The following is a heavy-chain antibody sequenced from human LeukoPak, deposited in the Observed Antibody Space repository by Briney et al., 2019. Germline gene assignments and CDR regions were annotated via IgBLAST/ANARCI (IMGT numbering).Heavy chain of an antibody. CDR3: ARENGGDFDY. CDR1: GGSISSYY. V-gene: IGHV4-59*01. CDR2: IYYSGGT. Sequence: SETLSLTCTVSGGSISSYYWSWIRQPPGKGLEWIGYIYYSGGTNYNPSLKSRVTISVDTSKNQFSLKLSSVTAADTAVYYCARENGGDFDYWGQGTLVTLSA. J-gene: IGHJ4*02. D-gene: IGHD3-16*01.